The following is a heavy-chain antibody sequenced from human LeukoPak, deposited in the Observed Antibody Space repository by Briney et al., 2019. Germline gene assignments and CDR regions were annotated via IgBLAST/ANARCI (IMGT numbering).Heavy chain of an antibody. V-gene: IGHV4-34*01. D-gene: IGHD4-23*01. CDR3: ARGPLRPTRGRYGGY. Sequence: SETLSLTCAVYGGSFSGYYWSWIRQPPGKGLEWIGEINHSGSTNYNPSLKSRVTISVDTSKNQFSLKLSSVTAADTAVYYCARGPLRPTRGRYGGYWGQGTLVTVSS. CDR2: INHSGST. J-gene: IGHJ4*02. CDR1: GGSFSGYY.